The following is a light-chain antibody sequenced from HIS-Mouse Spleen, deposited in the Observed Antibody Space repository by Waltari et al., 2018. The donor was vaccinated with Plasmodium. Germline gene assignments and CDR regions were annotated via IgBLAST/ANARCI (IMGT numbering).Light chain of an antibody. CDR1: QSVSSN. CDR3: QQYNNWSFT. V-gene: IGKV3-15*01. Sequence: EIVMTQSPATLSVSPWERATLSCRASQSVSSNLAWYQQKPGQATRLLIYGASTSATGIPARFSGSGSGTEFTLTISSLQSEDFAVYYCQQYNNWSFTFGPGTKVDIK. J-gene: IGKJ3*01. CDR2: GAS.